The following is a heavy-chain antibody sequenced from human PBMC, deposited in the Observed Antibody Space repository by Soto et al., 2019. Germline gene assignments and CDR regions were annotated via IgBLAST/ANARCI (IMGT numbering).Heavy chain of an antibody. CDR3: ARTARVVAAKRNYYMDV. Sequence: GSGPTLVNPTQTLTLTCTFSGFSLSTSGMCVSWIRQPPGKALEWLARIDWDDDKYYSTSLKTRLTISKDTSKNQVVLTMTNMDPVDTATYYCARTARVVAAKRNYYMDVWGKGTTVTVSS. J-gene: IGHJ6*03. D-gene: IGHD2-15*01. V-gene: IGHV2-70*11. CDR1: GFSLSTSGMC. CDR2: IDWDDDK.